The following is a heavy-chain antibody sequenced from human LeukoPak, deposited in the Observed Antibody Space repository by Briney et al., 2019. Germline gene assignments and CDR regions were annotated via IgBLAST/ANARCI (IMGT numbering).Heavy chain of an antibody. J-gene: IGHJ5*02. V-gene: IGHV1-8*03. D-gene: IGHD4-17*01. CDR2: MNPNSGNT. CDR1: GYTFTCYD. Sequence: ASVKVSCKASGYTFTCYDINWVRQATGQGLEWMGWMNPNSGNTGYAQKFQGRVTITRNTSISTAYMELSSLRSEDTAVYYCARGGNVDDYGDQRPYDWFDPWGQGTLVTVSS. CDR3: ARGGNVDDYGDQRPYDWFDP.